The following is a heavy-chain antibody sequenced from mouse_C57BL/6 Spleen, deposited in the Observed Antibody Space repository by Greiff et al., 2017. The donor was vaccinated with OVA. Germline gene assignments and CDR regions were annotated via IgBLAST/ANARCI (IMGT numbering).Heavy chain of an antibody. CDR2: IDPSDSYT. J-gene: IGHJ3*01. Sequence: VQLQQPGAELVKPGASVKLSCKASGYTFTSYWMQWVKQRPGQGLEWIGEIDPSDSYTNYNQKFKGKATLTVDTSSSTAYMQLSSLTSEDSAVYYCARGRFADWGKGTLVTVSA. CDR3: ARGRFAD. V-gene: IGHV1-50*01. CDR1: GYTFTSYW.